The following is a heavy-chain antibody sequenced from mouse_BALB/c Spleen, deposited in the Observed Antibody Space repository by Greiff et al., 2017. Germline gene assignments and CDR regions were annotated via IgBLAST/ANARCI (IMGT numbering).Heavy chain of an antibody. Sequence: VQGVESGPGLVAPSQSLSITCTVSGFSLTSYGVHWVRQPPGKGLEWLGVIWAGGSTNYNSALMSRLSISKDNSKSQVFLKMNSLQTDDTAMYYWARESYGNYGAWFAYWGQGTLVTVSA. J-gene: IGHJ3*01. D-gene: IGHD2-1*01. CDR3: ARESYGNYGAWFAY. CDR2: IWAGGST. V-gene: IGHV2-9*02. CDR1: GFSLTSYG.